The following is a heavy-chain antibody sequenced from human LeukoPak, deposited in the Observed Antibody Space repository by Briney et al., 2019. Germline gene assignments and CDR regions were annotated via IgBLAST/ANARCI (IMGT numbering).Heavy chain of an antibody. V-gene: IGHV4-39*07. Sequence: SETLSLTCAVFGDSISRSSHYWGWIRQPPGKGLEWIGSIYYSGSTSYSPSLKSRVTLPVDTSMNQFSLKVISVTAADTAVYYCARDRRRDGYSFDFWGQGTLVTVSS. CDR1: GDSISRSSHY. CDR2: IYYSGST. J-gene: IGHJ4*02. CDR3: ARDRRRDGYSFDF. D-gene: IGHD5-24*01.